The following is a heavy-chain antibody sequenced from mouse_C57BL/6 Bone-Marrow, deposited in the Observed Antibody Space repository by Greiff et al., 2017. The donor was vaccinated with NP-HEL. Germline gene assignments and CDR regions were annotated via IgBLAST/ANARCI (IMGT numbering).Heavy chain of an antibody. CDR2: IYPGSGNT. J-gene: IGHJ3*01. CDR1: GYTFTDYY. CDR3: ARSRLRRVAWFAY. D-gene: IGHD2-4*01. Sequence: VQLVESGAELVRPGASVKLSCKASGYTFTDYYINWVKQRPGQGLEWIARIYPGSGNTYYNEKFKGKATLTAEKSSSTAYMQLSSLTSEDSAVYFCARSRLRRVAWFAYWGQGTLVTVSA. V-gene: IGHV1-76*01.